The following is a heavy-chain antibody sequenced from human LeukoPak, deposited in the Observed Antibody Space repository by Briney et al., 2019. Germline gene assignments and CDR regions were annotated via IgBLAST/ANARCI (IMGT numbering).Heavy chain of an antibody. CDR1: GFTFSTYW. Sequence: GGSLRLSCAASGFTFSTYWMNWFRQTPGKGLEWVAKIKADGGEKDHVASVKGRFTISRDNAKNSLYLQMNSLRVEDTAVYYCAKSEMYCNGGICYPYYYMDVWGKGTTVTVSS. D-gene: IGHD2-15*01. V-gene: IGHV3-7*01. CDR2: IKADGGEK. J-gene: IGHJ6*03. CDR3: AKSEMYCNGGICYPYYYMDV.